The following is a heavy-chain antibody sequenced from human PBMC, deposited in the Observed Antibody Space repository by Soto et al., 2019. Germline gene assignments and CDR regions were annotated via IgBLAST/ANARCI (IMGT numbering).Heavy chain of an antibody. CDR1: GGPISDYY. Sequence: QMQLQQWGAGLLKPSETLSLTCAVYGGPISDYYWSWIRQAPGAGLEWIGEINHRGSTHDSPSLKRRVTLSVDTSKSQISLYLSSVTAADTAMYYCARVERGTSTTVVDSFDLWGQGTMVTVSS. CDR2: INHRGST. D-gene: IGHD2-2*01. V-gene: IGHV4-34*01. CDR3: ARVERGTSTTVVDSFDL. J-gene: IGHJ3*01.